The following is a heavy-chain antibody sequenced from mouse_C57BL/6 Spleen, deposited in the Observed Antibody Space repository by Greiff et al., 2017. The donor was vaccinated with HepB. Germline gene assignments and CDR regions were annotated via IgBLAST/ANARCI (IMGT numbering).Heavy chain of an antibody. J-gene: IGHJ2*01. Sequence: QVQLQQPGAELVMPGASVKLSCKASGYTFTSYWMHWVKQRPGQGLEWIGEIDPSDSYTNYNQKFKGKSTLTVDKSSSTAYMQLSSLTSEDSAVSYCARSDLSLGNYFDYWGQGTTLTVSS. V-gene: IGHV1-69*01. D-gene: IGHD1-1*01. CDR2: IDPSDSYT. CDR3: ARSDLSLGNYFDY. CDR1: GYTFTSYW.